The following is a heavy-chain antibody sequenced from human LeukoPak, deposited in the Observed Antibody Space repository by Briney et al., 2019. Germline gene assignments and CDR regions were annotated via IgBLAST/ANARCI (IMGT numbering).Heavy chain of an antibody. Sequence: ASVKVSCKASGYRFITYGMHWVRQAPGQGLEYMGWINTNTGSPTYAQGFTGRFVFSLDTSVSTAYLQISSLKAEDTAVYFCARVTTATSRYFDYWGQGTLVTVSS. CDR1: GYRFITYG. CDR3: ARVTTATSRYFDY. V-gene: IGHV7-4-1*02. CDR2: INTNTGSP. J-gene: IGHJ4*02. D-gene: IGHD4-17*01.